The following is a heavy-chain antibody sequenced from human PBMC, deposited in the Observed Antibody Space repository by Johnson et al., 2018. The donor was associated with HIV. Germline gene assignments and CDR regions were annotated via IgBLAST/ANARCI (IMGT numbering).Heavy chain of an antibody. Sequence: QVQLVESGGGVVQPGRSLRLSCAASGFTFSSYGMNWVRQAPGKGLEWVAVISYDGSDKYYADSVKGRFTISRDNSKNTLYLQMNSLRAEDTAVYYCARGSRYTYDNDDVYLLHAFDFWGQGTMVTVSS. D-gene: IGHD3-16*01. CDR2: ISYDGSDK. V-gene: IGHV3-30*03. CDR3: ARGSRYTYDNDDVYLLHAFDF. J-gene: IGHJ3*01. CDR1: GFTFSSYG.